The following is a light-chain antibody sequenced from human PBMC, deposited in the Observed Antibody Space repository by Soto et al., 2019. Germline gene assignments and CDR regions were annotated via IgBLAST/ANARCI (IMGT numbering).Light chain of an antibody. CDR1: QSIGGF. V-gene: IGKV1-39*01. Sequence: DIQMTQSPSSLSVSVGDRVTITCRASQSIGGFLNWYQQKLGKAPKLLICAASSLQSGVPSRFSGSGSGTDFTLTIGSLQPEDFATYYCQQSYSTPLTFGGGTKVDIK. CDR2: AAS. CDR3: QQSYSTPLT. J-gene: IGKJ4*01.